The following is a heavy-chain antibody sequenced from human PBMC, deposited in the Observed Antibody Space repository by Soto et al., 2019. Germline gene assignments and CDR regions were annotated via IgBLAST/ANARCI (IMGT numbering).Heavy chain of an antibody. CDR3: ATGLSVLMVYAMDY. Sequence: PGGSLRLSCAASGFTFSSYAMSWVGQAPGKGLEWVSAISGSGGSTYYADSVKGRLTISRDNSKNTLYLQMNSLRAEDTAVYYCATGLSVLMVYAMDYWSQRTLVTVSS. J-gene: IGHJ4*02. D-gene: IGHD2-8*01. CDR1: GFTFSSYA. V-gene: IGHV3-23*01. CDR2: ISGSGGST.